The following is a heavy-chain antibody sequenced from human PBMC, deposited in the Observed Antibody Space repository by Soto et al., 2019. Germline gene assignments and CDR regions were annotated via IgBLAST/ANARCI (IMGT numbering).Heavy chain of an antibody. D-gene: IGHD3-22*01. J-gene: IGHJ4*02. CDR1: GGTFSSYA. V-gene: IGHV1-18*01. CDR3: AREYYYDSSGYYAY. Sequence: GASVKVSCKASGGTFSSYAISWVRQAPGQGLEWMGWISANNGTTNYAQKLQGRVTMTTDTFTSTAYMELRSLRSVDTAVYYCAREYYYDSSGYYAYWGQGTLVTVSS. CDR2: ISANNGTT.